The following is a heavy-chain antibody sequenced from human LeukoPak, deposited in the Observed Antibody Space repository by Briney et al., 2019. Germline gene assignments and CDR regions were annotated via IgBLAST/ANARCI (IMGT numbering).Heavy chain of an antibody. CDR3: AIYYDRSGNKLDY. D-gene: IGHD3-22*01. Sequence: SETLSLTCAVSGGSVSHSNWWTWVRQSPGKGLEWIGEVHPSEGTNYNPSLKSRVTISLDKSKNQFSLELNSVTAADTAIYYCAIYYDRSGNKLDYWGQGPLVTVSS. V-gene: IGHV4-4*02. CDR2: VHPSEGT. J-gene: IGHJ4*02. CDR1: GGSVSHSNW.